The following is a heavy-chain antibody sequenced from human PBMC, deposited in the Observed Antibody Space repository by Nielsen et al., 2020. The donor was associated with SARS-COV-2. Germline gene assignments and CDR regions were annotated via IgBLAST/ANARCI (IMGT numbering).Heavy chain of an antibody. V-gene: IGHV3-30*04. D-gene: IGHD6-13*01. Sequence: GESLKISCAASGFSFSDYAIHWVRQAPGKGLEWVAVISYDGSNKYYADSVKGRFTISRDNAKNSLYLQMNSLRAEDTAVYYCARGDSSSWYYYYGMDVWGQGTTVTVSS. CDR1: GFSFSDYA. CDR2: ISYDGSNK. J-gene: IGHJ6*02. CDR3: ARGDSSSWYYYYGMDV.